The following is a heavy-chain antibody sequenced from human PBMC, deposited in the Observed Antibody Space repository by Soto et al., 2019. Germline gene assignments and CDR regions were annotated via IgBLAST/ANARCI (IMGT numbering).Heavy chain of an antibody. CDR3: ARGGTYYDILTGYYPVSVFFDY. V-gene: IGHV4-30-2*01. CDR1: GGSISSGGYS. CDR2: IYHSGST. J-gene: IGHJ4*02. D-gene: IGHD3-9*01. Sequence: PSETLSLTCAVSGGSISSGGYSWSWIRQPPGKGLEWIGYIYHSGSTYYNPSLKSRVTISVDTSKNQFSLKLSSVTAADTAVYYCARGGTYYDILTGYYPVSVFFDYWGQGTLVTSPQ.